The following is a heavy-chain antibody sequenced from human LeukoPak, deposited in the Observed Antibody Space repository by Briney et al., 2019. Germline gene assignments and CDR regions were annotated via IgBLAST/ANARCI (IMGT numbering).Heavy chain of an antibody. D-gene: IGHD2-15*01. CDR1: GFTFSGSA. J-gene: IGHJ4*02. CDR2: IRSKANGYTT. CDR3: STDGRNDCSSGTCYKENSLDY. V-gene: IGHV3-73*01. Sequence: PGGSLRLSCAASGFTFSGSAMHWVRQASGKGLEWVGRIRSKANGYTTAYGASVKGRFTISRDDSQRATYVQMNSLKIEDTAVYYCSTDGRNDCSSGTCYKENSLDYWGQGTLVTVSS.